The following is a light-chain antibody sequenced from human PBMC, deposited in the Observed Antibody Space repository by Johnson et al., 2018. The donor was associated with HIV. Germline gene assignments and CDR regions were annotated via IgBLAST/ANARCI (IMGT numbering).Light chain of an antibody. J-gene: IGLJ1*01. CDR1: SSNIGNNY. V-gene: IGLV1-51*01. CDR2: DNN. CDR3: GTWDSSLSAEV. Sequence: QFVLTQPPSVSAVPGQKVTISCSGSSSNIGNNYVSWYQQVPGTAPKLLIYDNNRRPSGIPDRFSGSKSGTSATLGITGLQTGDEADYYCGTWDSSLSAEVFGTGTKVTVL.